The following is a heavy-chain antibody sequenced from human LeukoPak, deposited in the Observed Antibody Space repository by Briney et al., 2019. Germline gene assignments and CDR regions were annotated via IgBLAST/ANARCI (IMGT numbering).Heavy chain of an antibody. CDR3: VKEGGSGSYYIWYYMDV. D-gene: IGHD3-10*01. V-gene: IGHV3-30*18. Sequence: GGSLRLSCAASGLTFNSYSMHRVRQAPGKGLEWVAVISYDGSNKYYADSVKGRFTISRDNSKNTLYLQMNSLRAEDTAVYYCVKEGGSGSYYIWYYMDVWGRGTTVTVSS. J-gene: IGHJ6*03. CDR2: ISYDGSNK. CDR1: GLTFNSYS.